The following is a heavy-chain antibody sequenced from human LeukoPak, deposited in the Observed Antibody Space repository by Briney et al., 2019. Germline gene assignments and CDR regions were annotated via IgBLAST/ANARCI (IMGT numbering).Heavy chain of an antibody. V-gene: IGHV1-18*01. CDR2: ISAYNGNT. D-gene: IGHD5-12*01. Sequence: ASVKVSCKASGGTFSSYAISWVRQAPGQGLEWMGWISAYNGNTNYAQKLQGRVTMTTDTSTSTAYMELRSLRSDDTAVYYCAIQLVATIYYWGQGTLVTVSS. CDR3: AIQLVATIYY. J-gene: IGHJ4*02. CDR1: GGTFSSYA.